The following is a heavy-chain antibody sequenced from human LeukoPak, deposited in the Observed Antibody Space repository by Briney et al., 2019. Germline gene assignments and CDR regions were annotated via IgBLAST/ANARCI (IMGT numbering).Heavy chain of an antibody. J-gene: IGHJ6*03. V-gene: IGHV4-39*07. CDR3: ARAPGYSSSWYDYYYYYMDV. Sequence: SETLSLTCIVSGGSISSSSYYWGWIRQPPGKGLEWIGSIYYSGSTNYNPSLKSRVTISVDTSKNQFSLKLSSVTAADTAVYYCARAPGYSSSWYDYYYYYMDVWGKGTTVTISS. D-gene: IGHD6-13*01. CDR1: GGSISSSSYY. CDR2: IYYSGST.